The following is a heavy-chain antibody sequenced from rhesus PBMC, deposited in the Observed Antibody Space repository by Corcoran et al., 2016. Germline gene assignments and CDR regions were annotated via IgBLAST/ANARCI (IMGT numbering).Heavy chain of an antibody. D-gene: IGHD6-31*01. J-gene: IGHJ4*01. CDR3: ARGGYTSGWLYFDY. V-gene: IGHV4S2*01. Sequence: QVQLQESGPGLVKPSETLPLTCAVSGVSISNYYWSWIRQAPGKGLEWIGRIYGSGGSTDNNPPRKSRVTISIDTSRNQFSLNLNAVTAADTAVYYCARGGYTSGWLYFDYWGQGVLVTVSS. CDR2: IYGSGGST. CDR1: GVSISNYY.